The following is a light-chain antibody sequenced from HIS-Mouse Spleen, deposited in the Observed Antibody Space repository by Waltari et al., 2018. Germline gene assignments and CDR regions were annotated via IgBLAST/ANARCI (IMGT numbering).Light chain of an antibody. Sequence: SYELTQPPSVSVSPGQTARITCSGAALPTKYAYWYQQKSGQAHVLVIYEDSKRPSGIPERFSGSSSGTMATLTISGAQVEDEADYYCYSTDSSGNHRVFGGGTKLTVL. CDR3: YSTDSSGNHRV. CDR1: ALPTKY. V-gene: IGLV3-10*01. CDR2: EDS. J-gene: IGLJ2*01.